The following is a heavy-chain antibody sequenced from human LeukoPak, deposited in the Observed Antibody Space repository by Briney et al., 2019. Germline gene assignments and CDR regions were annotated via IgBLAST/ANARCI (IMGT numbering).Heavy chain of an antibody. Sequence: GGSLRLSCAASGFTFSSYGMSWVRQAPGKGLEWVSAISGSGGSTYYADSVKGRFTISRDNSKNTLYLQMNSLRAEDTAVYYCAKDQGRWLYYYYMDVWGKGTTVTISS. J-gene: IGHJ6*03. CDR1: GFTFSSYG. CDR3: AKDQGRWLYYYYMDV. CDR2: ISGSGGST. V-gene: IGHV3-23*01. D-gene: IGHD4-23*01.